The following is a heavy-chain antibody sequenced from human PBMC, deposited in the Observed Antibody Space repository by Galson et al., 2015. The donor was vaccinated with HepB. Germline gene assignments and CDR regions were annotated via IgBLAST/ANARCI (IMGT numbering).Heavy chain of an antibody. Sequence: SLRLSCAASGFTFSTYDMHWVHQVTGRGLEWVSGIDTFGGTYYPDSVKGRFTISRDNGKNSLYLQMNIMGAGDTAVYYCARAVAGTHWLDPWGQGIMVTVSS. J-gene: IGHJ5*02. V-gene: IGHV3-13*01. CDR2: IDTFGGT. D-gene: IGHD6-19*01. CDR1: GFTFSTYD. CDR3: ARAVAGTHWLDP.